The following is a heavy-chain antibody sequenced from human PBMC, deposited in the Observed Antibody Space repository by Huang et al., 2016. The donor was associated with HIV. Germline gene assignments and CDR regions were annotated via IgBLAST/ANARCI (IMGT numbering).Heavy chain of an antibody. CDR2: IRIKINGCAT. V-gene: IGHV3-73*02. Sequence: EVQLVESGGGLVQPGGSLKLSCAASGFTLSGSAMHWVRLASGRGLQWVGLIRIKINGCATGYSASVKGSFTISIDDSKNTAYLQMNSLKTEDTAVYYCSRHPFDYYDSTDTGALDIWGQGTMVTVSS. D-gene: IGHD3-22*01. CDR1: GFTLSGSA. J-gene: IGHJ3*02. CDR3: SRHPFDYYDSTDTGALDI.